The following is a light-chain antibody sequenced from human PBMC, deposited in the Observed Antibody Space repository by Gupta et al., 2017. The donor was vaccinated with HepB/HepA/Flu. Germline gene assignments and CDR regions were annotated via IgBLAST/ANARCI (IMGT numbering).Light chain of an antibody. Sequence: EIVSTQSPGTLSLSPGERATLSCRASQSVSSSYLAWYQQKPGQAPRLLIYGASSRATGIPDRFSGSWSGTDFTLTISRLEPEDFAVYYCQQYGSSPSLTFGGGTKVEIK. V-gene: IGKV3-20*01. CDR2: GAS. J-gene: IGKJ4*01. CDR3: QQYGSSPSLT. CDR1: QSVSSSY.